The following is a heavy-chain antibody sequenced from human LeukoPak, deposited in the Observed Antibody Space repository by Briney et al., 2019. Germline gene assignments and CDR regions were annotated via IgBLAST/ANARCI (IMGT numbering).Heavy chain of an antibody. D-gene: IGHD2-2*01. Sequence: GASVKVSCKASGYTFTSYGISWVRQAPGQGLEWTGWISAYNGNTNYAQKLQGRVTMTTDTSTSTAYMELRSLRSDDTAVYYCARDPRGVVVPPISNWFDPWGQGTLVTASS. CDR1: GYTFTSYG. V-gene: IGHV1-18*01. CDR3: ARDPRGVVVPPISNWFDP. J-gene: IGHJ5*02. CDR2: ISAYNGNT.